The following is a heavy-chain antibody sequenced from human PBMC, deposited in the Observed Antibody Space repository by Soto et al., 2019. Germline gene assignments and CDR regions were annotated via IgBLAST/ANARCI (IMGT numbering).Heavy chain of an antibody. CDR1: GGSISSGGHS. D-gene: IGHD7-27*01. Sequence: SETLSLICAVSGGSISSGGHSWSWIRQPPGKGLEWIGYISHSGSTYYNPSLKSRVTISVDTSMTQFSLKLSSVSAADTAVYYCARGPSGDKVDYWGQGTLVTVSS. V-gene: IGHV4-30-2*05. J-gene: IGHJ4*02. CDR3: ARGPSGDKVDY. CDR2: ISHSGST.